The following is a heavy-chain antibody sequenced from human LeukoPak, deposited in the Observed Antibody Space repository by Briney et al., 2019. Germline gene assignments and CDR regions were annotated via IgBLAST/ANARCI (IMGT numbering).Heavy chain of an antibody. D-gene: IGHD2-2*01. Sequence: ASVKVSCKASGGTFSSYAISWVRQAPGQGLGWMGGIIPIFGTANYAQKFQGRVTITTDESTSTAYMELSSLRSEDTAVYYCARQYCSNTSCYFDYWGQGTLVTVSS. V-gene: IGHV1-69*05. CDR3: ARQYCSNTSCYFDY. J-gene: IGHJ4*02. CDR1: GGTFSSYA. CDR2: IIPIFGTA.